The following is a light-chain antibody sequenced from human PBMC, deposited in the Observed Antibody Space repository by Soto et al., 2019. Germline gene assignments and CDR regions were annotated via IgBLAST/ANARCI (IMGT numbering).Light chain of an antibody. CDR2: DAF. V-gene: IGKV3-11*01. CDR1: QSVCSN. J-gene: IGKJ2*01. Sequence: EIVLTQSPATLSLSPGERATLTCRASQSVCSNLAWYLQKPGQAPRLLIYDAFNRATGIPDRFSGSGSGTDFTLIISSLEPEDFAVYYCQQRGDWPRTFGQGTKVDIK. CDR3: QQRGDWPRT.